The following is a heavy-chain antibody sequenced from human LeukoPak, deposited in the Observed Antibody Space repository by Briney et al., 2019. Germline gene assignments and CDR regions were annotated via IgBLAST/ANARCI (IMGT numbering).Heavy chain of an antibody. CDR2: ISDSGGRT. J-gene: IGHJ4*02. CDR3: AKRGVVIRVILGGFHKEAYYFDS. D-gene: IGHD3-22*01. CDR1: GLTLSNYG. Sequence: GGSLRLSCAVSGLTLSNYGMSWVRQAPGKGLEWAAGISDSGGRTNYADSVKGRFTISRDNPKNTLYLQMNSLRAEDTAVYFCAKRGVVIRVILGGFHKEAYYFDSWGQGALVTVSS. V-gene: IGHV3-23*01.